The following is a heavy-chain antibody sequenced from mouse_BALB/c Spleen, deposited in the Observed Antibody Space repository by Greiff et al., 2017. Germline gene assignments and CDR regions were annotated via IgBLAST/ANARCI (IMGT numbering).Heavy chain of an antibody. V-gene: IGHV1S137*01. CDR2: ISTYSGNT. CDR3: AGRLRQDDYAMDY. J-gene: IGHJ4*01. Sequence: VQVVESGPELVRPGVSVKISCKGSGYTFTDYSMHWVKQSHAKGLEWIGVISTYSGNTNYNQKFKGKATMTVDKSTSTAYMELARWTSEDSAIYYCAGRLRQDDYAMDYWGQGTSVTVSS. CDR1: GYTFTDYS. D-gene: IGHD2-4*01.